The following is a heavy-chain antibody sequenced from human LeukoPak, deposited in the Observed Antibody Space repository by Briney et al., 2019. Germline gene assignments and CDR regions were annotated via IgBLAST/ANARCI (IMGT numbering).Heavy chain of an antibody. D-gene: IGHD3-9*01. J-gene: IGHJ5*02. CDR2: IKQDGTEK. CDR1: GFTFRSYW. Sequence: PGGSLRLSCAGSGFTFRSYWMNWVSQAPGKGLEWLAIIKQDGTEKHHKGSVEGRFTISRDNAKDSLHLQMNSLRAEDTAVYYCAGGSGYLITSWGQGTLVTVSS. V-gene: IGHV3-7*01. CDR3: AGGSGYLITS.